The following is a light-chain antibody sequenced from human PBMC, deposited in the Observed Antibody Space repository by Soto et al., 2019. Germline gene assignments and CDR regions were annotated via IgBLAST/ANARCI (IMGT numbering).Light chain of an antibody. CDR2: GAS. J-gene: IGKJ1*01. Sequence: DIVMTQSPATRSGHPGERGTLSCRPSQSVSSNLAWYQQKPGQAPRLLIYGASTRATGIPARFSGSGSGTDFTLTISSLQSEDFAVYYCQQYNNWPRGTFGQGTKVDIK. CDR3: QQYNNWPRGT. V-gene: IGKV3-15*01. CDR1: QSVSSN.